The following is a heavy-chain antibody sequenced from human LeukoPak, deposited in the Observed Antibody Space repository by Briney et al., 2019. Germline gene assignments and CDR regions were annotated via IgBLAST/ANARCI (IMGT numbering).Heavy chain of an antibody. CDR2: IYTSGST. D-gene: IGHD6-19*01. CDR1: GGSISSYY. CDR3: ARDRSSGWLGDDAFDI. J-gene: IGHJ3*02. V-gene: IGHV4-4*07. Sequence: SETLSLTCTASGGSISSYYWSWIRQPAGKGLEWIGRIYTSGSTNYNPSLKSRVTMSVDTSKNQFSLKLSSVTAADTAVYYCARDRSSGWLGDDAFDIWGQGTMVTVSS.